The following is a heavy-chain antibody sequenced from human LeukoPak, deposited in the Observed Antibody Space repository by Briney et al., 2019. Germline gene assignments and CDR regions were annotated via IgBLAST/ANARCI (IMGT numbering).Heavy chain of an antibody. J-gene: IGHJ4*02. CDR1: GFTFSSYW. V-gene: IGHV3-7*03. D-gene: IGHD6-19*01. CDR2: IKQDGSEK. Sequence: GGSLRLSCASSGFTFSSYWMSWVRQAPGKGLEWVANIKQDGSEKYYVGSVKGRFTISRDNAKNSLYLQMNSLKASDTAIYYCTSAVAGSSAYFDYWGQGTLVTVSS. CDR3: TSAVAGSSAYFDY.